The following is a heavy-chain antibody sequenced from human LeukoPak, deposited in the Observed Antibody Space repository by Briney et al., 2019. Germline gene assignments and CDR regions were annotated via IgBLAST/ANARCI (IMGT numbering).Heavy chain of an antibody. CDR2: IKEDGSEK. Sequence: GGSLRLSCAGSGFVFSSFWMHWVRQAPGGGLEWVADIKEDGSEKYYTDSVKGRFTISRDNAKNSLYLQMNSLKAEDTAVYYCAKDNGGGGFDYWGQGTLVTVSS. CDR1: GFVFSSFW. V-gene: IGHV3-7*03. CDR3: AKDNGGGGFDY. D-gene: IGHD3-16*01. J-gene: IGHJ4*02.